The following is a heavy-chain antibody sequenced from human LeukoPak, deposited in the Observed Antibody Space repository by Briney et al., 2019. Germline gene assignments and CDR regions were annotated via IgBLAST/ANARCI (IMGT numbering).Heavy chain of an antibody. D-gene: IGHD1-26*01. Sequence: GGSLRLSCAASGFTFSSYAMSWVRQAPGKGLEWVSVIYSGGSTYYADSVKGRFTISRDNSKNTLYLQMNSLRAEDTAVYYCASGRGDVYWGQGTLVTVSS. V-gene: IGHV3-66*01. CDR2: IYSGGST. CDR3: ASGRGDVY. CDR1: GFTFSSYA. J-gene: IGHJ4*02.